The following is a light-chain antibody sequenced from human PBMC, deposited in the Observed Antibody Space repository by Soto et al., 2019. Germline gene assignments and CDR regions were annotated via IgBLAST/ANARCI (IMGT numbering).Light chain of an antibody. CDR2: DAS. J-gene: IGKJ4*01. CDR1: QTIRSD. CDR3: HQYNTLPLT. Sequence: EIVMTQSPVTLSVSPGERATLSCRASQTIRSDLAWYQQKPGQAPRLLISDASTRATGIPARFNGSGSGTEFTLAISSLQSEDFAIYYCHQYNTLPLTFGGGTKVEIK. V-gene: IGKV3-15*01.